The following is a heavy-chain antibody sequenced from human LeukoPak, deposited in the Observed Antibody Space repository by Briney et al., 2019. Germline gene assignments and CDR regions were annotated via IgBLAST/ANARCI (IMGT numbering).Heavy chain of an antibody. CDR1: GFAFSSYW. Sequence: GGSLRLSCVASGFAFSSYWMSRVRQAPGKGLEWVANINQDGREKYYVDSVKGRFTISRDNAENSLYLQMNSLRAEDTAVYYCAGGLDDFWSGYYLDYWGQGTLVTVSS. CDR3: AGGLDDFWSGYYLDY. CDR2: INQDGREK. V-gene: IGHV3-7*03. D-gene: IGHD3-3*01. J-gene: IGHJ4*02.